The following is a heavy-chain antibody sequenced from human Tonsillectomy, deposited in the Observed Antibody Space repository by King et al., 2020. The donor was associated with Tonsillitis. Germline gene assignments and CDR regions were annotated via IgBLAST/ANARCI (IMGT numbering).Heavy chain of an antibody. Sequence: VQLVESGGGVVQPGRSLRLSCAASGFTFSSYAMHWVRQAPGKGLEWVAVISYDGSNKYYADSVKGRFTISRDNSKNTLYLQMNSLRAEDTAVYYCAKDLGRGYYYYGMDVWGQGTTVTVSS. D-gene: IGHD3-10*01. CDR3: AKDLGRGYYYYGMDV. CDR2: ISYDGSNK. J-gene: IGHJ6*02. V-gene: IGHV3-30*18. CDR1: GFTFSSYA.